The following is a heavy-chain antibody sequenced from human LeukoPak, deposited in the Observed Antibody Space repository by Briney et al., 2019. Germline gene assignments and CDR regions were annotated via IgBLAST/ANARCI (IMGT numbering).Heavy chain of an antibody. Sequence: GGSLRLSCAASGFTFSSYSMNWARQAPGRGLEWVSSISSSSYYIFYADSVKGRFTISRDNAKNSLYLQMNSLRAEDTAMYYCARGSYGDYDYWRQGNLVTVSS. CDR2: ISSSSYYI. CDR1: GFTFSSYS. J-gene: IGHJ4*02. V-gene: IGHV3-21*01. CDR3: ARGSYGDYDY. D-gene: IGHD4-17*01.